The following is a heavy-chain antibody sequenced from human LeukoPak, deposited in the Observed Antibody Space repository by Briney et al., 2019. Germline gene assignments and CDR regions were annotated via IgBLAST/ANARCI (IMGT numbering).Heavy chain of an antibody. CDR1: GGTFSSYA. Sequence: GASVKVSCKASGGTFSSYAISWVRQAPGQGLEWMGRIIPILGIANYAQKFQGRVTITADKSTSTAYMELSSLRSEDTVVYYCAREHSSSWYVDYWGQGTLVTVSS. CDR2: IIPILGIA. CDR3: AREHSSSWYVDY. V-gene: IGHV1-69*04. D-gene: IGHD6-13*01. J-gene: IGHJ4*02.